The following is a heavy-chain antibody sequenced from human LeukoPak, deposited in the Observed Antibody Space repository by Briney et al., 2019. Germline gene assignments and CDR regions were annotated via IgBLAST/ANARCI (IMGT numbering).Heavy chain of an antibody. CDR1: GFTLSNYW. Sequence: GGSLRLTCTASGFTLSNYWMSWVRQTPEKGLAWVANIKQDESEKVYVDSVKGRFTISRDNAKSSLYLQMSGLRADDTAVYYCAKEVPSYAFDIWGQGTMVTVSS. J-gene: IGHJ3*02. D-gene: IGHD1-1*01. V-gene: IGHV3-7*05. CDR3: AKEVPSYAFDI. CDR2: IKQDESEK.